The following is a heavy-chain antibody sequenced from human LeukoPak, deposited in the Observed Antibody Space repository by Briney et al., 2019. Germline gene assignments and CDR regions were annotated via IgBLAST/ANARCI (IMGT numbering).Heavy chain of an antibody. CDR2: ISSNGGST. J-gene: IGHJ4*02. D-gene: IGHD6-19*01. CDR1: GFTFSSYA. Sequence: GGSLRLSCSASGFTFSSYAMHWVRQAPGKGLEYVSAISSNGGSTYYADSVKGRFTISRDNSKNTLYLQMSSLRAEDTAMYYCVKVRGSSGRYYFDCWGQGTLVTVSS. V-gene: IGHV3-64D*06. CDR3: VKVRGSSGRYYFDC.